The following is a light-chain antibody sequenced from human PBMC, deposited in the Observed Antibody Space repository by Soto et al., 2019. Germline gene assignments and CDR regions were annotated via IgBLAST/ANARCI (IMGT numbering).Light chain of an antibody. V-gene: IGLV2-14*01. CDR1: SSDVGFYNY. CDR2: EVS. J-gene: IGLJ3*02. CDR3: GSYTTGSTRWV. Sequence: QSVLTQPASVSGSPGESTTISCTGTSSDVGFYNYVSWYQHHPGKAPKLMIYEVSNRPSGVSNRFSGSKSGNTASLTISGLQAEDEADYYCGSYTTGSTRWVFGGGTK.